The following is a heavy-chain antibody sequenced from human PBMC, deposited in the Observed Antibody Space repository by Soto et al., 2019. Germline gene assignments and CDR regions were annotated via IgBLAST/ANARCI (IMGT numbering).Heavy chain of an antibody. CDR3: ARDRGYRDY. J-gene: IGHJ4*02. CDR1: GGSISGYY. CDR2: VYHSGST. D-gene: IGHD5-12*01. Sequence: SETLSLTCTVSGGSISGYYWSWIRQPPGKRLEWIGYVYHSGSTNYNPSLKSRVTMSVDTSRNQFSLRLSSVTAADTAVYYCARDRGYRDYWGQGTLVTVSS. V-gene: IGHV4-59*01.